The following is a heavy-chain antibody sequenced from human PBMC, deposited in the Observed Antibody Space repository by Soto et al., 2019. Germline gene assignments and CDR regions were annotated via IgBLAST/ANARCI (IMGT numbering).Heavy chain of an antibody. CDR2: VSGRGGDT. CDR3: AKDANYDFWSGFYAGYFDY. V-gene: IGHV3-23*01. Sequence: EVHLLQSGGGLVQPGGSLRLSCAASGFSFSSFALSWVRQSPGKGLEWVAAVSGRGGDTYYANSVKGRFTISRDNSQNTLFLQMNSLRAEDSTIYYYAKDANYDFWSGFYAGYFDYWGQGTLVTVSS. J-gene: IGHJ4*02. D-gene: IGHD3-3*01. CDR1: GFSFSSFA.